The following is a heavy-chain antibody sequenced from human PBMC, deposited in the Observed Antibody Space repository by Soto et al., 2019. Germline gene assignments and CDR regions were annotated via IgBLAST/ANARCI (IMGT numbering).Heavy chain of an antibody. D-gene: IGHD3-22*01. Sequence: TGGSLRLSCAASGFTFSNQAMNWVRQAPGKWLEWVSSVSGSGGFTYYADSVKGLFTISRDNSKNTLYLQMNSLRAEDTAIYYCAKVGEEDYYDSSGYFDYWGQGTFVTVSS. CDR1: GFTFSNQA. J-gene: IGHJ4*02. CDR3: AKVGEEDYYDSSGYFDY. V-gene: IGHV3-23*01. CDR2: VSGSGGFT.